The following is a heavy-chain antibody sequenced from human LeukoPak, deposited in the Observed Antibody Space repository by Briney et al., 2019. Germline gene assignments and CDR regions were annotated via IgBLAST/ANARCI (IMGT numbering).Heavy chain of an antibody. D-gene: IGHD1-26*01. CDR3: ATSIVGLTYDEHFQH. CDR1: GFTFDDYA. J-gene: IGHJ1*01. CDR2: ISWNSGSI. V-gene: IGHV3-9*01. Sequence: GRSLRLSCAASGFTFDDYAMHWVRQAPGKGLEWVSGISWNSGSIGYADSVKGRFTISRDNAKNSLYLQMNSLRAEDTALYYCATSIVGLTYDEHFQHWGQGTLVTVSS.